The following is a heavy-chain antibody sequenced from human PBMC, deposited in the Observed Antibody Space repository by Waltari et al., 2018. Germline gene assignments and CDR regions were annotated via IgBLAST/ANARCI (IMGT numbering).Heavy chain of an antibody. D-gene: IGHD5-12*01. J-gene: IGHJ4*02. Sequence: EVELVQSGAEVKKPGATVKISCKTSGYTFSDYYIHWIQQAPGKGLEWMGRIDPEDGLPLYAEKFQGRVTISADTSTHTAYMELSSRRSEDTALYYCARDVDQYYFEYWGQGTLVTVSS. CDR1: GYTFSDYY. V-gene: IGHV1-69-2*01. CDR2: IDPEDGLP. CDR3: ARDVDQYYFEY.